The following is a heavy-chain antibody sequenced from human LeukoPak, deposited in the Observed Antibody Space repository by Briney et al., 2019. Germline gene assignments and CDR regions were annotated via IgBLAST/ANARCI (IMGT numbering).Heavy chain of an antibody. CDR2: IYHSGST. D-gene: IGHD2-21*01. CDR3: ARVSIGSDYFDY. V-gene: IGHV4-38-2*02. Sequence: SETLSLTCTVSGYSISSGYYWGWIRQPPGKGLEWIGSIYHSGSTYYNPSLKSRVTISVDTSKNQFSLKLSSVTAADAAVYYCARVSIGSDYFDYWGQGTLVTVSS. CDR1: GYSISSGYY. J-gene: IGHJ4*02.